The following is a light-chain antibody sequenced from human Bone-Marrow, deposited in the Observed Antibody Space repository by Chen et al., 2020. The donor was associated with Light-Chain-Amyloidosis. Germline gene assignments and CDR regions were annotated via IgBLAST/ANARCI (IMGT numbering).Light chain of an antibody. CDR3: SSYTVRNNLV. CDR2: EVT. V-gene: IGLV2-14*01. CDR1: SSHVGGDNH. Sequence: QSALTQPASVSGSPGQSITISCTGTSSHVGGDNHVSWYQQHHDKAPKLMIYEVTNRCSWVPDRVSGSKSDNAASLTIYGMQTEEEADYFCSSYTVRNNLVFGGGTRVTVL. J-gene: IGLJ1*01.